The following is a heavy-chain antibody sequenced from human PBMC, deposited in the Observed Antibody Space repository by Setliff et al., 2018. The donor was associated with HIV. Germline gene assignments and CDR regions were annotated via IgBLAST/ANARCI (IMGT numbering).Heavy chain of an antibody. D-gene: IGHD4-17*01. Sequence: PSETLSLTCSVSGGSVGSGSYYWGWIRQSPGKGLEWLGYIYYSGSTTYNPSLRSRVTISIDTSKNQFSLNLRSVTAADTAVYYCARDPPGYGDSKDYWSQGKLVTVSS. J-gene: IGHJ4*02. V-gene: IGHV4-61*01. CDR3: ARDPPGYGDSKDY. CDR2: IYYSGST. CDR1: GGSVGSGSYY.